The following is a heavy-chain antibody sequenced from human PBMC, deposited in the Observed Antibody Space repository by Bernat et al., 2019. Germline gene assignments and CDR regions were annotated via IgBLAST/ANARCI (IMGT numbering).Heavy chain of an antibody. V-gene: IGHV3-23*01. CDR3: ASRPPIVVVPAAT. CDR2: ISGSGGST. CDR1: GFTFSSYA. Sequence: EVQLLESGGGLVQPGGSLRLSCAASGFTFSSYAMSWVRQAPGKGLEWVSTISGSGGSTYYADSVKGRFTISRDNSKNTLYLQMNSLRAEDTAVYYCASRPPIVVVPAATWGKGTTVTVSS. D-gene: IGHD2-2*01. J-gene: IGHJ6*04.